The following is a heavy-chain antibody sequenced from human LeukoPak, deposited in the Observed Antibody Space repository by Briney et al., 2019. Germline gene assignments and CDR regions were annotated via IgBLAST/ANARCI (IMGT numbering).Heavy chain of an antibody. V-gene: IGHV4-31*03. CDR2: VYNSGST. CDR1: GGSISSGRYW. J-gene: IGHJ4*02. D-gene: IGHD5-18*01. CDR3: ARTLDGYSYGYYFDY. Sequence: SETLSLTCTVSGGSISSGRYWRSWIRQHPGKGLEWIEYVYNSGSTYYSPSLRSRLSMSVDTSKNQFSLNLSSVTAADTAVYYCARTLDGYSYGYYFDYWGQGTLVTVSS.